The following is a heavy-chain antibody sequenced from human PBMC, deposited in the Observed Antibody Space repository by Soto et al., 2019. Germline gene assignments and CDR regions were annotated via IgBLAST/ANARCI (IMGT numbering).Heavy chain of an antibody. V-gene: IGHV1-58*02. CDR1: GFTFTSSA. CDR3: SADRLYRAAASKEDAFEI. D-gene: IGHD6-13*01. Sequence: ASVKVSCKASGFTFTSSAMQWVRQARGQRLEWIGWIVVGSGNTNYAQKFQERVTITRDMSTNTAYMELSSLRSEDTAVYYCSADRLYRAAASKEDAFEIWGQVTMVADSS. J-gene: IGHJ3*02. CDR2: IVVGSGNT.